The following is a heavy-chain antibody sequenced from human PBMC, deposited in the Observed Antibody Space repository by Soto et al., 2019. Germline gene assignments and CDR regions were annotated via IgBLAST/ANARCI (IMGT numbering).Heavy chain of an antibody. V-gene: IGHV4-39*02. CDR1: GGSISSSRSY. J-gene: IGHJ4*02. Sequence: SETLSLTCNVSGGSISSSRSYWAWFRQPPGKELEWIANIFYAGNTYYNPSLKSRVTVSVDTSKNQFSLKLNSVTPEDTAVYYCARDVLLGGAGPYFDYWGQGTLVTVSS. CDR3: ARDVLLGGAGPYFDY. D-gene: IGHD3-16*01. CDR2: IFYAGNT.